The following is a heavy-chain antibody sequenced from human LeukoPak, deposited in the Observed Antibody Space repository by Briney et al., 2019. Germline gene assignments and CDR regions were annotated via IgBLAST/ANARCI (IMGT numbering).Heavy chain of an antibody. CDR1: GGSFSGYY. D-gene: IGHD3-10*01. V-gene: IGHV4-34*01. J-gene: IGHJ4*02. CDR3: ALSYGSGSYYDY. Sequence: SETLSLTCAVYGGSFSGYYWSWIRQPPGKGLEWIGEINHSGSTNYNPSLKSRVTISVDRSKNQFSLKLSSVTAADTAVYYCALSYGSGSYYDYWGQGTLVTVSS. CDR2: INHSGST.